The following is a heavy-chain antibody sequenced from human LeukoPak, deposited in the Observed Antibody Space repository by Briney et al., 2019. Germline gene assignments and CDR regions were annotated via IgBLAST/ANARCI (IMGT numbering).Heavy chain of an antibody. CDR2: TSGDEDST. CDR1: GLTFRNFA. Sequence: PGGSLRLSCAASGLTFRNFAMSWVRQAPGKGLEWLAVTSGDEDSTHYADSVRGHFVISTDNSKNTSFLHMNSLRAEDTAVYYCTIDLMTGFSGGWHFGYWGQGTLVTVSS. CDR3: TIDLMTGFSGGWHFGY. V-gene: IGHV3-23*01. D-gene: IGHD6-19*01. J-gene: IGHJ4*02.